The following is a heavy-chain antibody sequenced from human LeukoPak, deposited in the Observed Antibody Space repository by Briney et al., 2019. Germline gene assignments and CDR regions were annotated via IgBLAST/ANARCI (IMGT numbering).Heavy chain of an antibody. J-gene: IGHJ4*02. CDR3: ASSRSSSGWSLIDY. V-gene: IGHV4-59*01. CDR2: IYYSGST. CDR1: GGSINSYY. Sequence: TSETLSLTCTVSGGSINSYYWSWIRQPPGKGLEWVGYIYYSGSTNYKPSLKRRVTISVDTSKNQFSLKVSSVTAADTAVYYCASSRSSSGWSLIDYWGQGALVTVSS. D-gene: IGHD6-19*01.